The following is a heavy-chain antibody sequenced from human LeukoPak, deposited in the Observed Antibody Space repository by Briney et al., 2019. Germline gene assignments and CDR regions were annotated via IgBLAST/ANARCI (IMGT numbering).Heavy chain of an antibody. Sequence: ASVKVSCKASGYTFTGYYMHWVRQAPGQGLEWMGWMNPNSGNTGYAQKFQGRVTITRNTSISTAYMELSSLRSEDTAVYYCARSSGSYLFDYWGQGTLVTVSS. CDR3: ARSSGSYLFDY. CDR2: MNPNSGNT. D-gene: IGHD1-26*01. J-gene: IGHJ4*02. CDR1: GYTFTGYY. V-gene: IGHV1-8*03.